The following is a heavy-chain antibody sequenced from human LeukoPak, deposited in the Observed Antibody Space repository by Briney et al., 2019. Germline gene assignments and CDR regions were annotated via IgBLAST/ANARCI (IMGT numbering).Heavy chain of an antibody. D-gene: IGHD6-6*01. V-gene: IGHV4-31*03. Sequence: SETLSLTCTVSGGSISSGCYYWSWSRQHPGKGVEWIGYIYYSGHTYYSPYIKSRVTLSVDTSKHQFSLKLSSVTAAETAVYSCARDSKQYRSLSTGFDYWGQGTLVTVS. CDR3: ARDSKQYRSLSTGFDY. CDR2: IYYSGHT. CDR1: GGSISSGCYY. J-gene: IGHJ4*02.